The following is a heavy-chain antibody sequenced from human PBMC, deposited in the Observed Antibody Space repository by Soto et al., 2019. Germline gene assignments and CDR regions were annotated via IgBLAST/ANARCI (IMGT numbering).Heavy chain of an antibody. CDR2: IKEDGSEK. CDR1: GFNFNIYW. J-gene: IGHJ3*02. D-gene: IGHD3-22*01. V-gene: IGHV3-7*01. CDR3: ARGRQHPKMIVVGNDAFDI. Sequence: GGSLRLSCAASGFNFNIYWMSWVRQAPGKGLEWVAKIKEDGSEKFYVDSVKGRFTISRDNAENSLDLQMDSLRAEDTAVYYCARGRQHPKMIVVGNDAFDIWGQGTMVTVSS.